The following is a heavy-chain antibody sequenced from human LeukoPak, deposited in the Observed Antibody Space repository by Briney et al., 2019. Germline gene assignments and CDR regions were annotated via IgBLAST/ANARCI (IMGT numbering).Heavy chain of an antibody. V-gene: IGHV4-59*01. CDR2: IYYSGST. J-gene: IGHJ4*02. CDR3: ARSHPGYYFDY. CDR1: GGSISSYY. Sequence: SETLSLTCTVSGGSISSYYWSWIRQPPGKGLEWIGYIYYSGSTNYNPSLKSRVTVSVDTSKNQFSLKLSSVTAADTAVYYCARSHPGYYFDYWGQGTLVTVSS.